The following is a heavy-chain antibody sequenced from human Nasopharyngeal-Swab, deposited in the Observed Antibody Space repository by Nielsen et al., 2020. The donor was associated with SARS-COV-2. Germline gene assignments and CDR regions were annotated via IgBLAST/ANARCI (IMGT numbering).Heavy chain of an antibody. D-gene: IGHD6-19*01. Sequence: ASVKVSCKASGYTFTNYALNWVRLAPGQGLEWMGWINTNTGNPTYAQGFTGRFVFSLDTSVSTAYLQISGLKSEDTAVYRCAREGDASVPGTLFDYWGQGTQVTVSS. CDR2: INTNTGNP. J-gene: IGHJ4*02. V-gene: IGHV7-4-1*02. CDR1: GYTFTNYA. CDR3: AREGDASVPGTLFDY.